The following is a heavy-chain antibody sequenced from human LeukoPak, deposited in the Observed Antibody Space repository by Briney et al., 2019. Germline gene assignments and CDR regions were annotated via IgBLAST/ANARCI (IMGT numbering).Heavy chain of an antibody. CDR3: ARVGDQWLATGIFDY. V-gene: IGHV1-18*01. Sequence: GASVKVSCTASGYTFTSYGISCVRQAPGQGLEWMGWISAYNGNTNYAQTLQGRVTMTTDTSTSTAYMELRSLRSDDTAVYYCARVGDQWLATGIFDYWGQGTLVTVSS. J-gene: IGHJ4*02. D-gene: IGHD6-19*01. CDR1: GYTFTSYG. CDR2: ISAYNGNT.